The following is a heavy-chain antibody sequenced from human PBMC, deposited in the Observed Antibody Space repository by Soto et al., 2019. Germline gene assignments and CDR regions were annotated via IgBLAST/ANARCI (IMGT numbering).Heavy chain of an antibody. CDR2: ISFDGSKE. CDR1: GFTFSSYG. D-gene: IGHD3-10*01. J-gene: IGHJ6*02. V-gene: IGHV3-30*18. Sequence: QVQLVESGGGVVQPGRSLRLSCAASGFTFSSYGMHWVRQAPGKGLEWVTVISFDGSKEYYADSVKGWFTISRDNSKNTLYLQMNSLTIEDTAVYYCAKSRASMVRGVVLYYGMDVWGHGTTVSVSS. CDR3: AKSRASMVRGVVLYYGMDV.